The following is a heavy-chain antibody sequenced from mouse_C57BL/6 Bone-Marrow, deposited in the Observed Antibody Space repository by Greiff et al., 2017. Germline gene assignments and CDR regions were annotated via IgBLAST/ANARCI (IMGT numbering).Heavy chain of an antibody. CDR3: ARSYGYEGWFAY. V-gene: IGHV7-3*01. Sequence: EVKVVESGGGLVQPGGSLSLSCAASGFTFTDYYMSWVRQPPGKALEWLGFIRNKANGYTTEYSASVKGRFTISRDNSQSILYLQMNALRAEDSATYYCARSYGYEGWFAYWGQGTLVTVSA. CDR2: IRNKANGYTT. J-gene: IGHJ3*01. CDR1: GFTFTDYY. D-gene: IGHD2-2*01.